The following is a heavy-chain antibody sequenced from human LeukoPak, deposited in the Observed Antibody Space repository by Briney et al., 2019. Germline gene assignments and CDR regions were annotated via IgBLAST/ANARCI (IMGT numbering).Heavy chain of an antibody. V-gene: IGHV3-23*01. CDR2: ISGSGGST. J-gene: IGHJ4*02. CDR1: GFTFSSHA. Sequence: GGSLRLSCAASGFTFSSHAMSWVRQAPGKGLEWVSAISGSGGSTYYADSVKGRFTISRDKPKNTLYLQMNSPRAEDTAVYYCAKGLAVADHFDYWGQGTLVTVSS. CDR3: AKGLAVADHFDY. D-gene: IGHD6-19*01.